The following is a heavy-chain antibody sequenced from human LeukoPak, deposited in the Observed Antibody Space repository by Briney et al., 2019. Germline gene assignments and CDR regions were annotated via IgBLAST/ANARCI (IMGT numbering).Heavy chain of an antibody. D-gene: IGHD2/OR15-2a*01. J-gene: IGHJ4*02. V-gene: IGHV3-21*01. CDR3: ARGGDLYEGLLDY. CDR2: ISSSSSYI. CDR1: GFTFSSYG. Sequence: GGSLRLSCAASGFTFSSYGMNWVRQAPGKGLEWVSSISSSSSYIYYADSVQGRFTITRDNAKNSLYLQMNSLRAEDTAVYYCARGGDLYEGLLDYWGQGTLVTVSS.